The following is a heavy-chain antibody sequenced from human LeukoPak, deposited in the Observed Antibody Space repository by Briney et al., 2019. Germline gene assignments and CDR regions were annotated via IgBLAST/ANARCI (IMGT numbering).Heavy chain of an antibody. V-gene: IGHV3-30*02. CDR2: IRYDGGNK. CDR3: AKERRGDYDSVY. J-gene: IGHJ4*02. Sequence: GGSLRLSCAASGFTFSTYGMHWVRQAPGKGLEWVAFIRYDGGNKYHADSVKGRFTISRDNSKSTLFLQMNSLRDDDTAVYYCAKERRGDYDSVYWGQGTLVTVAS. CDR1: GFTFSTYG. D-gene: IGHD4-17*01.